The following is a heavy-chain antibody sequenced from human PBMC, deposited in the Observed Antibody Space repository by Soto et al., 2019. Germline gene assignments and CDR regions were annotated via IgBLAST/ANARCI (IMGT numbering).Heavy chain of an antibody. J-gene: IGHJ4*02. D-gene: IGHD1-26*01. CDR2: IYYSGST. V-gene: IGHV4-39*01. CDR1: GGSISSSSYY. CDR3: ASMTSIVGATTGFDY. Sequence: SETLSLTCTVSGGSISSSSYYWGWIRQPPGKGLEWIGSIYYSGSTYYNPSLKSRVTISVDTSKNQFSLKRSSVTAADTAVYYCASMTSIVGATTGFDYWGQGTLVTVSS.